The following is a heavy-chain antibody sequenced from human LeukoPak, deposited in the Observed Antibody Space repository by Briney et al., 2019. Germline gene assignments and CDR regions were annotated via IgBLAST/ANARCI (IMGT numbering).Heavy chain of an antibody. Sequence: PSETLSLTCAVYGGSFSGYYWSWIRQPPGKGLEWIGEINHSGSTNYNPSLKSRVTISVDTSKNQFSLKLSSVTAAYTAVYYCARGGGSYSDYWGQGTLVTVSS. V-gene: IGHV4-34*01. CDR1: GGSFSGYY. J-gene: IGHJ4*02. CDR3: ARGGGSYSDY. D-gene: IGHD1-26*01. CDR2: INHSGST.